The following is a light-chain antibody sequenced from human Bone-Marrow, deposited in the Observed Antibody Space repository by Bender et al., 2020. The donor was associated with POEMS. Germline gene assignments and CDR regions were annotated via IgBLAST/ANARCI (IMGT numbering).Light chain of an antibody. CDR1: ALPRQY. CDR2: KDS. Sequence: AARITCSADALPRQYAYWYQQKPGQAPLLVIYKDSQRPSGIPERFSGSSSGTTVTLIITGVQAEDEADYYCQSADSNGRVFGGGTKLTVL. V-gene: IGLV3-25*03. CDR3: QSADSNGRV. J-gene: IGLJ3*02.